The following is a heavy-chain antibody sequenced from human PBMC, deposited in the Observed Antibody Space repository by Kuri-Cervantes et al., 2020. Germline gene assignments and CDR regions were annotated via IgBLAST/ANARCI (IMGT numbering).Heavy chain of an antibody. Sequence: GSLRLSCAASGFTFSSYAMSWVRQAPGKGLEWVSAISGSGGSTYYADSVKGRFTISRDNSKNTLSLQLDSLRAEDTALYYCAKMSYYYGSSPWLIDSWGQGALVTVSS. V-gene: IGHV3-23*01. CDR1: GFTFSSYA. CDR3: AKMSYYYGSSPWLIDS. D-gene: IGHD3-10*01. CDR2: ISGSGGST. J-gene: IGHJ4*02.